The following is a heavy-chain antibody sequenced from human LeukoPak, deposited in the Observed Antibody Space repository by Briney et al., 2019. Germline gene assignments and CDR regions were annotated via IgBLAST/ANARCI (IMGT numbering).Heavy chain of an antibody. Sequence: SETLSLTCTVSGGSISSYYWSWIRQPAGKGLEWIGRIYTSGSTNYNPSLKSRVTISVDTSKNQFSLRLSSVTAADTAVYYCARDRSYYSDTGADSWGQGILVIVSS. CDR3: ARDRSYYSDTGADS. CDR2: IYTSGST. J-gene: IGHJ5*01. V-gene: IGHV4-4*07. CDR1: GGSISSYY. D-gene: IGHD3-22*01.